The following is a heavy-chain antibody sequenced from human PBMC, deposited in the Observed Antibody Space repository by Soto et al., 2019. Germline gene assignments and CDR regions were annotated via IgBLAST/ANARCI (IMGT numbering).Heavy chain of an antibody. V-gene: IGHV1-69*10. CDR3: ARGPAQFDH. CDR2: INPMLGVA. Sequence: SVKVSCKASGGSFSSLVISWLRQAPGQGPEWMGGINPMLGVANFAQKFQDRVTITADESTTTAYMELSSLRSEDTAVYYCARGPAQFDHWGQGTLVTVSS. CDR1: GGSFSSLV. D-gene: IGHD2-2*01. J-gene: IGHJ5*02.